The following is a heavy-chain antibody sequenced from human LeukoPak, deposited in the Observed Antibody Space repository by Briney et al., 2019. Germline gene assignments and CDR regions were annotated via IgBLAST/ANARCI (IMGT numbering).Heavy chain of an antibody. D-gene: IGHD3-10*01. CDR2: ISAYYGNT. J-gene: IGHJ4*02. CDR1: GYSVTSCG. V-gene: IGHV1-18*01. Sequence: GASETVSCKASGYSVTSCGISWVRQAPGQGLEWMGWISAYYGNTNYAQKPQGRVTMTTEKSTSTAYMELRSLRSDDTAVEYCSGKDYGAGSYYYFDYWGQGTLVTVSS. CDR3: SGKDYGAGSYYYFDY.